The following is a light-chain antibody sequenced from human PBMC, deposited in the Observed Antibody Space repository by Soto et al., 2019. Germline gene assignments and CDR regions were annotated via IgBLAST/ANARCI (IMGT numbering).Light chain of an antibody. J-gene: IGKJ5*01. CDR1: QSVSSSY. CDR3: QQYSSSPSIT. Sequence: VSSQSPGIRSLSAGEKATHSCRASQSVSSSYLAWYQQKPGQAPRLLIYGASTRATGIPDRFSGSGSGTDFTLTISRLEPEDFAVYYCQQYSSSPSITFGQGTRLEI. CDR2: GAS. V-gene: IGKV3-20*01.